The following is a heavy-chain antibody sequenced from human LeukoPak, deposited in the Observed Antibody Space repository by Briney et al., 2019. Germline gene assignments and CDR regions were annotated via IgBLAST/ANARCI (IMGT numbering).Heavy chain of an antibody. CDR2: ISASGIST. Sequence: GGSLRLSCAASGLTFSSYAMSWLRLAPGKGLEWVSSISASGISTYYEDSVRGRFTISRDNSESTLFLQMNSLRVEDTAVYFCAKERGVGATAGSLATFDNWGQGTLVTVSS. CDR3: AKERGVGATAGSLATFDN. CDR1: GLTFSSYA. V-gene: IGHV3-23*01. J-gene: IGHJ4*02. D-gene: IGHD1-26*01.